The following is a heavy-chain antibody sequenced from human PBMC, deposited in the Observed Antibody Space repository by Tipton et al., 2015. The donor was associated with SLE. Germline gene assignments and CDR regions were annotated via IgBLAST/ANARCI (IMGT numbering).Heavy chain of an antibody. J-gene: IGHJ3*02. Sequence: SLRLSCTGSGSIFNNYAINWVRQAPGKGLEWVSSIDILSDFNHADSVKGRFTVSRDKAKNSVFLQMDSLRVEDTGVYYCARSGPTLHAFDIWGQGTMVTVSS. V-gene: IGHV3-69-1*02. D-gene: IGHD3-10*01. CDR1: GSIFNNYA. CDR3: ARSGPTLHAFDI. CDR2: IDILSDF.